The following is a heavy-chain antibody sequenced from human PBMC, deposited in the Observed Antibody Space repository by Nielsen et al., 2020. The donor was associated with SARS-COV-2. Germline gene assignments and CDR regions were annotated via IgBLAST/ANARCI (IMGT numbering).Heavy chain of an antibody. Sequence: GESLKISCAASGFIVSKNYMNWVRQAPGKGLEWVSVIFSDGSTYYADSVKGRFTISRDTSRNTLFLQMNSLRDEDTGVYYCARDGVGYYYYMDVWGKGTTVTVPS. CDR2: IFSDGST. D-gene: IGHD3-3*01. J-gene: IGHJ6*03. CDR3: ARDGVGYYYYMDV. V-gene: IGHV3-66*01. CDR1: GFIVSKNY.